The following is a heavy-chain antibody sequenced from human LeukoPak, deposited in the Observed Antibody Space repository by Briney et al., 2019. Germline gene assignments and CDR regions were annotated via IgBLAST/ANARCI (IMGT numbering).Heavy chain of an antibody. J-gene: IGHJ6*02. CDR3: ARGFMERQWLSYYYYYGMDV. D-gene: IGHD6-19*01. Sequence: SETLSLTCTVSGGSISSHYWSWIRQPPGKGLEWIGYIYYSGSTNYNPSLKSRVTISVDTSKNQFSLKLSSVTAADTAVYYCARGFMERQWLSYYYYYGMDVWGQGTTVTVSS. CDR1: GGSISSHY. CDR2: IYYSGST. V-gene: IGHV4-59*11.